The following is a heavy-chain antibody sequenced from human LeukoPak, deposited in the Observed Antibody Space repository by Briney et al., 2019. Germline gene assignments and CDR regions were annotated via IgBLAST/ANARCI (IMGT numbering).Heavy chain of an antibody. D-gene: IGHD3-22*01. Sequence: GGSLRLSCAASGFTFSNYAMNWVRQSPEKGLEWVSGISGSGGNTYYADSVKGRFTISRDNSKNTLYLQMNSLRAEDMAVYYCARWGYYYDSSGLPSDAFDIWGQGTMVTVSS. CDR1: GFTFSNYA. J-gene: IGHJ3*02. V-gene: IGHV3-23*01. CDR2: ISGSGGNT. CDR3: ARWGYYYDSSGLPSDAFDI.